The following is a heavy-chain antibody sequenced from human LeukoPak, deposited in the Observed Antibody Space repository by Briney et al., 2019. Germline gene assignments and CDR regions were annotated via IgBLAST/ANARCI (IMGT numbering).Heavy chain of an antibody. J-gene: IGHJ4*02. CDR3: ARDLNWERRNCSGGSCYSGIDY. V-gene: IGHV4-4*07. CDR2: IYTSGST. D-gene: IGHD2-15*01. CDR1: SGSISSYY. Sequence: PSETLSLTCTVSSGSISSYYWSWIRQPAGKGLEWIGRIYTSGSTNYNPSLKSRVTMSVDTSKNQSSLKLSSVTAADTAVYYCARDLNWERRNCSGGSCYSGIDYWGQGTLVIVSS.